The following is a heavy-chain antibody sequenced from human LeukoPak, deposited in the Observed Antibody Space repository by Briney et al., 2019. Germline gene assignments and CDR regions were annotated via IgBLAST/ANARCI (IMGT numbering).Heavy chain of an antibody. V-gene: IGHV3-30*18. CDR2: ISYDGSNK. CDR1: GFTFSSYG. CDR3: AKVGYCSSTSCYTAY. Sequence: GGSLRLSCAASGFTFSSYGMHWVRQAPGKGLEWVAVISYDGSNKYYADSVKGRFTISRDNSKNTLYLQMNSLRAEDTAVYYCAKVGYCSSTSCYTAYWGQGTLVTVSS. J-gene: IGHJ4*02. D-gene: IGHD2-2*02.